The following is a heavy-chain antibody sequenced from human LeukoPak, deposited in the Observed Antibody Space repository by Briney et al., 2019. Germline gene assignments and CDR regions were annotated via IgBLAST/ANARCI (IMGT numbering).Heavy chain of an antibody. Sequence: SETLSLTCTVSGGSISSYFWTWIRQPPGKGLEWIGCIYNSGSTNYNPSLKSRVTTSLDTSKNQFSLKLSSVTAADTAVYYCARGASYTSTSYFFDYSGQGTLVTVSS. D-gene: IGHD6-13*01. CDR3: ARGASYTSTSYFFDY. CDR2: IYNSGST. V-gene: IGHV4-59*01. J-gene: IGHJ4*02. CDR1: GGSISSYF.